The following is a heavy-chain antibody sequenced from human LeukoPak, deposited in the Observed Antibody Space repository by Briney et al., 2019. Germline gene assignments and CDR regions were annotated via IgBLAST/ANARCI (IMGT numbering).Heavy chain of an antibody. D-gene: IGHD3-22*01. CDR3: NYYYDSSGYPGAAFDI. CDR2: INPNSGGT. Sequence: ASVKVSCKASGYTFTGYYMHWVRQAPGQGLEWMGWINPNSGGTNYAQKFQGRVTMTRDTSISTAYMELSRLRSDDTAVYYCNYYYDSSGYPGAAFDIWGQGTMVTVSS. CDR1: GYTFTGYY. V-gene: IGHV1-2*02. J-gene: IGHJ3*02.